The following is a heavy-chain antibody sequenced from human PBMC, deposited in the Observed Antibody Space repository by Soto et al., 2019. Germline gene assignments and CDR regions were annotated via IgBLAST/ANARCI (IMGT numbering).Heavy chain of an antibody. V-gene: IGHV1-8*01. CDR2: MNPESRNT. D-gene: IGHD3-10*01. Sequence: QVQLVQTGAEVKEPGASVRVSCKASGYTFTRYDSNWVRQATGQGLEWMGWMNPESRNTGYAQKFQGRGTMTRDTTISTAYMELTRLRSEDAAVYYCARFVRHRLPTIDCWGHGTLVSGSS. CDR1: GYTFTRYD. J-gene: IGHJ4*01. CDR3: ARFVRHRLPTIDC.